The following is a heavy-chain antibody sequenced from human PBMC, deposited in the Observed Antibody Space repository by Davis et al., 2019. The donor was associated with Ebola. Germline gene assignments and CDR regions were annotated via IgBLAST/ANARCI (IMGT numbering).Heavy chain of an antibody. CDR3: ARMGYYYDSSGYYIPGGYFDY. J-gene: IGHJ4*02. CDR2: IDWDDDK. Sequence: TLSLTCTVSGGSISSGDYYWSWIRQPPGKALEWLARIDWDDDKFYSTSLKTTLTISKDTSKNQVVLTMTNMDPVDTATYYCARMGYYYDSSGYYIPGGYFDYWGQGTLVTVSS. D-gene: IGHD3-22*01. V-gene: IGHV2-70*16. CDR1: GGSISSGDYY.